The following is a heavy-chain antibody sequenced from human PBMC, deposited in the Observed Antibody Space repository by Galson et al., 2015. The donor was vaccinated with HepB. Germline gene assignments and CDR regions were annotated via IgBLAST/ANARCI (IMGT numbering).Heavy chain of an antibody. CDR2: ISESGANT. CDR1: GFTFSSFH. D-gene: IGHD2-8*01. Sequence: SLRLSCAASGFTFSSFHMSWVRQAPGKGLEWFSTISESGANTYYADSVEGRFTISRDNSKNTLYLQMNSLRAEDTAVYYCTKRPNGLRTAYYFDYWGQGILVTVSS. J-gene: IGHJ4*02. CDR3: TKRPNGLRTAYYFDY. V-gene: IGHV3-23*01.